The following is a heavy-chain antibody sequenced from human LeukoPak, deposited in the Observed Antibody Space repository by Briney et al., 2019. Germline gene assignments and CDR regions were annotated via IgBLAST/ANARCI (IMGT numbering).Heavy chain of an antibody. J-gene: IGHJ4*02. Sequence: PSETLSLTCTVSVGSISRYYWSWIRQPPGKGLEWIGYIYYSGSTNYNPSLKSRVTISVETSKNQFSLKLSSVTAADTAVYYCARYIDYWGQGTLVTVSS. CDR3: ARYIDY. V-gene: IGHV4-59*08. CDR2: IYYSGST. CDR1: VGSISRYY.